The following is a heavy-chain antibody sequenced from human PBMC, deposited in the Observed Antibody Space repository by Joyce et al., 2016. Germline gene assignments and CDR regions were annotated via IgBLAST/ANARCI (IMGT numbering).Heavy chain of an antibody. CDR2: LEPEDDET. CDR3: ATRGSSGAYEY. Sequence: EVQLVQSGAEVKKPGTTVRIPCKVSGYNFTAYYMHWVQQAPGKGLEWLGLLEPEDDETMYSEKCQARVTITADTSLDTVYMELTSLKSEDKAVYYCATRGSSGAYEYWGQGTLVTVSS. V-gene: IGHV1-69-2*01. J-gene: IGHJ4*02. D-gene: IGHD3-10*01. CDR1: GYNFTAYY.